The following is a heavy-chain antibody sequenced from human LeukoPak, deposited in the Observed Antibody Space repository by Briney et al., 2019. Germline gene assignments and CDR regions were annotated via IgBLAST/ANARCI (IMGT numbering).Heavy chain of an antibody. CDR3: AINPSSSEYYYYYGMDV. CDR2: INAGNGNT. Sequence: ASVKVSCKASGGTFSSYAISWVRQAPGQRLEWMGWINAGNGNTKYSQKFQGRVTITRDTSASTAYMELSSLRSEDTAVYYCAINPSSSEYYYYYGMDVWGQGTTVTVSS. CDR1: GGTFSSYA. D-gene: IGHD6-6*01. J-gene: IGHJ6*02. V-gene: IGHV1-3*01.